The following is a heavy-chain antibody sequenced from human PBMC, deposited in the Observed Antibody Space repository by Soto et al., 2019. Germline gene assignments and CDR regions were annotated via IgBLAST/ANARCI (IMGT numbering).Heavy chain of an antibody. V-gene: IGHV5-51*01. CDR3: AASICYYGMDV. J-gene: IGHJ6*02. Sequence: GESLKISCKGSGYTFTNYWIGWVRQMPGKGLEWMGIIYPGDSDTKYNPSFQGQVTISADKSITTTYLQWSSLKAWDTAIYYCAASICYYGMDVWGQGTTVTVSS. CDR1: GYTFTNYW. CDR2: IYPGDSDT.